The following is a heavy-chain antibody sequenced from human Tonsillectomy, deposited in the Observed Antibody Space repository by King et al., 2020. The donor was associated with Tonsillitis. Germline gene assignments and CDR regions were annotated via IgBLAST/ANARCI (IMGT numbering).Heavy chain of an antibody. J-gene: IGHJ6*02. CDR3: ASGIYYYDAYYYYYYGMDV. Sequence: QLVQSGAEVKKPGSSVKGSFKASGGTFSSYAISWVRQAPGQGLEWMGGVIPIFGTANYAQKFQGRVTMTADESTSTAYMELSSLRSEDTAVYYCASGIYYYDAYYYYYYGMDVWGQGTTVTVSS. V-gene: IGHV1-69*01. D-gene: IGHD3-22*01. CDR2: VIPIFGTA. CDR1: GGTFSSYA.